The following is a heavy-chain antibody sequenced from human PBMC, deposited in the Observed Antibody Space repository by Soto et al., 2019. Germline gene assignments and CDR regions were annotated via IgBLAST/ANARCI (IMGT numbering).Heavy chain of an antibody. V-gene: IGHV1-24*01. D-gene: IGHD6-13*01. CDR3: ATVLPIAAAGTGWFDP. CDR2: FDPEDGET. CDR1: GYTLTELS. Sequence: ASVKVSCKVSGYTLTELSMHWVRQAPGKGLEWMGGFDPEDGETIYAQKFQGRVTMTEDTSTDTAYMELSSLRSEDTAVYYRATVLPIAAAGTGWFDPWGQGTLVTVSS. J-gene: IGHJ5*02.